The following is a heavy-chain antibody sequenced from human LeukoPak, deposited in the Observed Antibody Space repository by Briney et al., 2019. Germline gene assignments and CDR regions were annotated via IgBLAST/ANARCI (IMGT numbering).Heavy chain of an antibody. D-gene: IGHD3-22*01. V-gene: IGHV3-48*01. CDR2: ISSSTTTI. CDR1: GFTFSSYS. J-gene: IGHJ4*02. CDR3: AKSSSSYYDTSGYLDY. Sequence: GGPLRLSCAASGFTFSSYSMNWVRQATGKGLEWVSYISSSTTTIYYADSVKGRFTISRDNAKNSLYLQMNSLRAEDTAVYYCAKSSSSYYDTSGYLDYWGQGTLVTVSS.